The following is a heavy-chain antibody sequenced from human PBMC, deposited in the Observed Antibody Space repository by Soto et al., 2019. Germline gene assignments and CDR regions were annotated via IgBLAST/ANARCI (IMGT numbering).Heavy chain of an antibody. J-gene: IGHJ3*02. Sequence: EVQLVESGGGLAKPGGSLRLSCAASGFTFSSYSMNWVRQAPGKGLEWVSSISSSSSYIYYADSVKGRFTTSRDNAKNALYLQMNSLRAEDPAVYYCAKYYYGSGLRNAFDILGQGTLVTVSS. CDR1: GFTFSSYS. CDR3: AKYYYGSGLRNAFDI. CDR2: ISSSSSYI. D-gene: IGHD3-10*01. V-gene: IGHV3-21*01.